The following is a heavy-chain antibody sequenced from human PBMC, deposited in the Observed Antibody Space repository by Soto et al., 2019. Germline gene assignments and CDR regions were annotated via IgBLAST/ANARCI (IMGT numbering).Heavy chain of an antibody. V-gene: IGHV3-21*01. CDR3: ARSDCTNTSCYVVRFAP. D-gene: IGHD2-2*01. J-gene: IGHJ5*02. Sequence: DSVKGRFTISRDNAKNSVYLQMNSLRAEDTAVYYCARSDCTNTSCYVVRFAPWRQGPLVTVSP.